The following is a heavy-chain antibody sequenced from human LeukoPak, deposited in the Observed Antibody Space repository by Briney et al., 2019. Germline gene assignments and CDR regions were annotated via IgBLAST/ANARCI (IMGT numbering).Heavy chain of an antibody. CDR2: ISRSDGST. Sequence: PGGSLRLSCAAPGFTFSSYAMSWVRQAPGEGLEWVSCISRSDGSTYYAGSVKGRFTISRDNSKSTLYLQMNSLRAEDTAVYYCAKARYTSGWYIFDHWGQGTRVTVSS. CDR3: AKARYTSGWYIFDH. J-gene: IGHJ4*02. V-gene: IGHV3-23*01. CDR1: GFTFSSYA. D-gene: IGHD6-19*01.